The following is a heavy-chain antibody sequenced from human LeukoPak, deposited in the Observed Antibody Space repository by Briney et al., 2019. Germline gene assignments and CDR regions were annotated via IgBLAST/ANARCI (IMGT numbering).Heavy chain of an antibody. V-gene: IGHV3-30*03. CDR3: ARVYGGNFHDAIDI. J-gene: IGHJ3*02. Sequence: GGSLRLSCAASGFTFSSYEMNWVRQAPGKGLEWVAVISSDESERYYADSVKRRFTISRDNSKNTLYLQMNSLRAEDTAVYYCARVYGGNFHDAIDIWGQGTMVTVSS. CDR2: ISSDESER. D-gene: IGHD4-23*01. CDR1: GFTFSSYE.